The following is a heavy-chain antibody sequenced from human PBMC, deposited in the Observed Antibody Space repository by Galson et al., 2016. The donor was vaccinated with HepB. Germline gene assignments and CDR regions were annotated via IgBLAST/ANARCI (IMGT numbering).Heavy chain of an antibody. CDR3: ARDAPWITFAGRMDV. D-gene: IGHD3-16*01. J-gene: IGHJ6*02. V-gene: IGHV1-18*01. CDR2: ISAHNGKT. Sequence: SVKVSCKASGYTFTSYGISWVRQAPGQGLEWMGWISAHNGKTNYPQNLQGRVTMTTDTSTTTAYMDLRSLRTDDTAVYYWARDAPWITFAGRMDVWGQGTTVTVSS. CDR1: GYTFTSYG.